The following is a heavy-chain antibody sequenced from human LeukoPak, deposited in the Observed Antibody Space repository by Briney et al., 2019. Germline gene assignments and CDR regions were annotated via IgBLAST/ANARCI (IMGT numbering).Heavy chain of an antibody. CDR2: IYYSGST. CDR1: GGSISSYY. D-gene: IGHD4-17*01. V-gene: IGHV4-59*08. CDR3: ARHRTYYGDYGPFDP. Sequence: PSETLSLTCTVSGGSISSYYWSWIRQPPGKGLEWIGYIYYSGSTNYNPSLKSRVTISVDTSKNQFSLKLSSVTAADTAVYYCARHRTYYGDYGPFDPWGQGTLVTVSS. J-gene: IGHJ5*02.